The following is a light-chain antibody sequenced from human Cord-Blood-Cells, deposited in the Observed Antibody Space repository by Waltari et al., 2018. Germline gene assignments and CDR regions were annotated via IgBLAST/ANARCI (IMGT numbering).Light chain of an antibody. CDR1: SSNIGSNS. J-gene: IGLJ3*02. CDR2: RNN. Sequence: QSVLTQPPSASGTPGQRVTISCSGSSSNIGSNSVYWYQQLPGTAPKLLSYRNNQRPSGCPDRFSGSKSGTSASLAISGLRSEDEADYYCAAWDDSLSGWVFGGGTKLTVL. CDR3: AAWDDSLSGWV. V-gene: IGLV1-47*01.